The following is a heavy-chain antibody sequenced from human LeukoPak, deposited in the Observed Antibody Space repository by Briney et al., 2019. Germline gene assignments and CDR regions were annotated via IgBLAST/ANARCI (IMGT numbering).Heavy chain of an antibody. Sequence: GGSLRLSCAPSGFTFSTYAMHWVRQAPGKGLEWVAVISYNGINKYYADSVKGRFTISRDNSKNTLYLQMNSLRTEDTAVYYCARVPRGEFASEQRYGSGVFDYWGQGTLVTVSS. V-gene: IGHV3-30-3*01. D-gene: IGHD3-10*01. CDR3: ARVPRGEFASEQRYGSGVFDY. J-gene: IGHJ4*02. CDR1: GFTFSTYA. CDR2: ISYNGINK.